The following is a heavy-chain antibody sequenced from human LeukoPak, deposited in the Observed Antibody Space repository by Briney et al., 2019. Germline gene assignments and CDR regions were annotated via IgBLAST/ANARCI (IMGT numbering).Heavy chain of an antibody. CDR1: GGSLISHY. CDR2: IQNTGTT. D-gene: IGHD5-18*01. V-gene: IGHV4-59*11. J-gene: IGHJ4*02. Sequence: AETLSLTCTVSGGSLISHYWSWIRQSPEKGLEWIGYIQNTGTTNYNPSLKSRVTMSVDTSKKQLSLSLTSVSAADTAVYFCARGLVGGRYNYGPYFDSWGQGTLVTVSS. CDR3: ARGLVGGRYNYGPYFDS.